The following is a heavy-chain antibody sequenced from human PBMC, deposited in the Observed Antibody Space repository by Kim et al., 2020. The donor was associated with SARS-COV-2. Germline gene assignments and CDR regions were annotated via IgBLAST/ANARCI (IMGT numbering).Heavy chain of an antibody. CDR2: FDPEDGET. V-gene: IGHV1-24*01. Sequence: ASVKVSCKVSGYTLTELSMHWVRQAPGKGLEWMGGFDPEDGETIYAQKFQGRVTMTEDTSTDTAYMELSSLRSEDTAVYYCATPWGFGEFSRGGYDYGIDVGGQGTTVTVSS. D-gene: IGHD3-10*01. J-gene: IGHJ6*02. CDR3: ATPWGFGEFSRGGYDYGIDV. CDR1: GYTLTELS.